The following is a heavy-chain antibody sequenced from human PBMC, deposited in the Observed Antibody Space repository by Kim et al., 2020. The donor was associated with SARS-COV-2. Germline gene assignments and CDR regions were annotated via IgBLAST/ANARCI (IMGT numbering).Heavy chain of an antibody. D-gene: IGHD6-19*01. Sequence: GGSLRLSCAASGFTFSNAWMSWVRQAPGKGLEWVGRIKSKTDGGTTDYAAPVKGRFTISRDDSKNTLYLQMNSLKTEDTAVYYCTTTCIAVAGTLFYWYFDLWGRGTLVTVSS. V-gene: IGHV3-15*01. CDR1: GFTFSNAW. J-gene: IGHJ2*01. CDR3: TTTCIAVAGTLFYWYFDL. CDR2: IKSKTDGGTT.